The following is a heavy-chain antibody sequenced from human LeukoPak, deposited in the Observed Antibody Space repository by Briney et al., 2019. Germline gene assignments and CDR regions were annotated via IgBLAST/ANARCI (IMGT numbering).Heavy chain of an antibody. CDR2: VYYSGST. Sequence: SETLSLTCTVSGASIGSGGYYWSWIRQHPGKGLEWIGYVYYSGSTYYNPSLKSRLTISVDTSKNHFSLKLSSVTAEDTAVYYCANHPAAYSSGCFLDWGQGTLVTVSS. CDR1: GASIGSGGYY. CDR3: ANHPAAYSSGCFLD. V-gene: IGHV4-31*03. D-gene: IGHD6-19*01. J-gene: IGHJ4*02.